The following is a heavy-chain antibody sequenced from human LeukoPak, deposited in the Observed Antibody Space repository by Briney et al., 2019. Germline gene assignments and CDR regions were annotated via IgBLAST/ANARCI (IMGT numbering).Heavy chain of an antibody. CDR3: AKDEDIVLVDAFDI. CDR1: GFTFSSYS. Sequence: GGSLRLSCAASGFTFSSYSMNWVRQAPGKGLEWVSSISSSSSYIYYADSVKGRFTISRDNAKNSLYLQMNSLRAEDTAVYYCAKDEDIVLVDAFDIWGQGTMVTVSS. CDR2: ISSSSSYI. J-gene: IGHJ3*02. V-gene: IGHV3-21*04. D-gene: IGHD2-8*01.